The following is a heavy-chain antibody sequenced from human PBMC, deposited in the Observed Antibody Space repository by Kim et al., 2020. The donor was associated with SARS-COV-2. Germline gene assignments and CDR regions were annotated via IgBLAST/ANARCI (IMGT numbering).Heavy chain of an antibody. J-gene: IGHJ4*02. CDR2: ISSSTSTI. V-gene: IGHV3-48*02. CDR1: GFTFSGYS. Sequence: GGSLRLSCAASGFTFSGYSMNWVRQAPGKGLEWVSYISSSTSTIYYTDSVKGRFTISRDHAKNSLYLQMNSLRDEDTAVYFCARGGYGSGTCTPNYFDSWGQGTLVTVSS. CDR3: ARGGYGSGTCTPNYFDS. D-gene: IGHD3-10*01.